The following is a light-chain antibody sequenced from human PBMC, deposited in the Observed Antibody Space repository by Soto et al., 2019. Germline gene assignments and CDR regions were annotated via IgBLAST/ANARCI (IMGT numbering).Light chain of an antibody. CDR2: KNN. J-gene: IGLJ2*01. CDR1: SSNIGSNY. CDR3: AAWDDSLSGVV. V-gene: IGLV1-47*01. Sequence: QSVLTQPPSASGTPGQRVTISCSGSSSNIGSNYVYWYQQLPGTAPKLLIYKNNQRPSGVPDRFSGSKSGTSASLAISGLRSEDDADYYCAAWDDSLSGVVFGGGNKLTVL.